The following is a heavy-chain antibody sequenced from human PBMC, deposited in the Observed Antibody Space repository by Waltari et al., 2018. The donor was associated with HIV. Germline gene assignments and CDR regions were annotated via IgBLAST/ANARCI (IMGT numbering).Heavy chain of an antibody. D-gene: IGHD6-13*01. CDR1: GFRLRKYG. J-gene: IGHJ4*02. V-gene: IGHV3-30*19. Sequence: QVQLVASGGGVVQPGGSLRPSCAASGFRLRKYGINWVRQTPGRGLEWVAVIYSDGSHKSYTDSIKGRFTVSRDNSKNTLNLQMDGLRADDTGVYYCARDRWVASSNWYVDFWGQGTLVSVSA. CDR2: IYSDGSHK. CDR3: ARDRWVASSNWYVDF.